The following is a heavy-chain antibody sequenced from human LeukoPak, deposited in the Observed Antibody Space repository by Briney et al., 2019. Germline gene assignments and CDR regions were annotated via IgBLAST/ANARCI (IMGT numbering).Heavy chain of an antibody. CDR3: ARDQYYDSKGWFDP. D-gene: IGHD3-22*01. CDR1: GGTFSSYA. Sequence: ASVKVSCKASGGTFSSYAITWVRQAPGQGLEWMGWIHTYNGHTNYAQKLQGRVTMTTDTSTSTAYMELRSLRSDDTAVYYCARDQYYDSKGWFDPWGQGTLVTVSS. J-gene: IGHJ5*02. CDR2: IHTYNGHT. V-gene: IGHV1-18*01.